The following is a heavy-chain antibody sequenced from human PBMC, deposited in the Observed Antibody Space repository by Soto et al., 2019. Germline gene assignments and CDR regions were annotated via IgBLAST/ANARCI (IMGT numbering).Heavy chain of an antibody. CDR3: ARPGYPYYYYGMDV. CDR2: IYYSGST. Sequence: SETLSLTCTVSGGSISSSSYYWGWIRQPPGKGLEWIGSIYYSGSTYYNPSLKSRVTMSVDTSKNQFSLKLSSVTAADTAVYYCARPGYPYYYYGMDVWGQGTTVPVS. D-gene: IGHD2-15*01. CDR1: GGSISSSSYY. J-gene: IGHJ6*02. V-gene: IGHV4-39*01.